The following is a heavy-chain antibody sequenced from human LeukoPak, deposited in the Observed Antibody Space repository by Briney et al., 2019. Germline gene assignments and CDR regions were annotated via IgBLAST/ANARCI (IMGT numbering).Heavy chain of an antibody. J-gene: IGHJ4*02. CDR1: GVSISSYY. CDR3: ARALKEGTDFDY. V-gene: IGHV4-59*01. Sequence: SETLSLTCTVSGVSISSYYWSWIRQPPGKGLEWIGYIYYSGSTNYNPSLKSRVTISVDTSKNQFSLKLSSVTATDTAVYYCARALKEGTDFDYWGQGTLVTVSS. D-gene: IGHD1-1*01. CDR2: IYYSGST.